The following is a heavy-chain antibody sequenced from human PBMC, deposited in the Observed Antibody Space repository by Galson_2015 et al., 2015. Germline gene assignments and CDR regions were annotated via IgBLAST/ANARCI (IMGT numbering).Heavy chain of an antibody. CDR3: ARVVPLFTKNRHYYYGMDV. CDR2: ISAYNGNT. CDR1: GYTFTSYG. Sequence: SVKVSCKASGYTFTSYGISWVRQAPGQGLEWMGWISAYNGNTNYAQKLQGRVTMTTDTSTSTAYMELRSLRSDGTAVYYCARVVPLFTKNRHYYYGMDVWGQGTTVTVSS. D-gene: IGHD3-3*01. J-gene: IGHJ6*02. V-gene: IGHV1-18*01.